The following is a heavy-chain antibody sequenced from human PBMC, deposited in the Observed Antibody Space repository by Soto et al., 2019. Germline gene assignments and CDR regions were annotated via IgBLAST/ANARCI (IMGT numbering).Heavy chain of an antibody. CDR1: GFTVSSNY. Sequence: GGSLRLSCAASGFTVSSNYLTWVRQAPGKGLEWVSVIYKSGRTYYPDSVKGRFTSSSDKSQNTLYLQMDSLRVEDTAVYYCARDLGQLVKAYYYYYGMDVWGQGTTVTVAS. CDR3: ARDLGQLVKAYYYYYGMDV. V-gene: IGHV3-53*01. CDR2: IYKSGRT. J-gene: IGHJ6*02. D-gene: IGHD6-6*01.